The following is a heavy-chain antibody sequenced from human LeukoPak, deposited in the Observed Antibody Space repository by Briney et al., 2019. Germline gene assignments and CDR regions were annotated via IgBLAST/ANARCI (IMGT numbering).Heavy chain of an antibody. V-gene: IGHV4-34*01. CDR1: GGSFSGYY. Sequence: PSETLSLTCAVYGGSFSGYYWGWIRQPPGKGLEWIGEINHSGSTNYNPSLKSRVTISVDTSKNQFSLKLSSVTAADTAVYYCARDGGGYSYAWFDPWGQGTLVTVSS. J-gene: IGHJ5*02. CDR2: INHSGST. D-gene: IGHD5-18*01. CDR3: ARDGGGYSYAWFDP.